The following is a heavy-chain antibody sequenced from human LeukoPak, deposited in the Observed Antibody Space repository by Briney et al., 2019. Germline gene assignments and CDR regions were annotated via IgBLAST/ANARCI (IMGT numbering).Heavy chain of an antibody. V-gene: IGHV4-39*07. CDR2: LYYSGST. D-gene: IGHD2-21*02. Sequence: SETLSLTCTVSGGSISSSSYYWGWIRQPPGEGLEWIGSLYYSGSTYYNPSLKSRVTISVDTSKNQFSLKLSSVTAADTAVYYCASPLSTAIGALDIWGQGTVVTVSS. CDR1: GGSISSSSYY. CDR3: ASPLSTAIGALDI. J-gene: IGHJ3*02.